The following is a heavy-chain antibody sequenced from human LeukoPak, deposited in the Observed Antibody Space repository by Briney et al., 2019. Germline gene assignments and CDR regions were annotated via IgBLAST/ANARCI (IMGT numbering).Heavy chain of an antibody. Sequence: GGSLRLSCAASGFTFSNYWMSWVRQAPGKGLEWMANIKQDGSEKYYVDSVKGRFTISRDNAQNSLFLQMNSLRAEDTAVYYCARAPEGYTVVTIFDFWGQGTLVTVSS. V-gene: IGHV3-7*05. CDR1: GFTFSNYW. CDR3: ARAPEGYTVVTIFDF. CDR2: IKQDGSEK. D-gene: IGHD4-23*01. J-gene: IGHJ4*02.